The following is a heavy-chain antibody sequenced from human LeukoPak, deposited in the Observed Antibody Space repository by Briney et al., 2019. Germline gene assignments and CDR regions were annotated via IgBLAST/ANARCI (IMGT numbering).Heavy chain of an antibody. J-gene: IGHJ4*02. CDR2: ISSSTSYI. CDR1: GFTFSSYS. D-gene: IGHD4-17*01. V-gene: IGHV3-21*01. CDR3: ARAGGSTVSHSDY. Sequence: GGSLRLSCAASGFTFSSYSMNWIRQAPGKGLEWVSSISSSTSYIYYADSVKGRFTISKDNAKNSLYLQMNRLRAEDTAVYYCARAGGSTVSHSDYWGQGTLVTVSS.